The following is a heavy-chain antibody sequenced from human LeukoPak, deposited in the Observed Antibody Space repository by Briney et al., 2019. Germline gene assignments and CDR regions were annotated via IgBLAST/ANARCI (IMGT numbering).Heavy chain of an antibody. CDR1: GYTFTSYG. J-gene: IGHJ1*01. Sequence: ASVKVSCKASGYTFTSYGISWVRQAPGQGLEWMGWINTNTGNPTYAQGFTGRFVFSLDTSVSTAYLQISSLKAEDTAVYYCARTGYSSSWYPFQHWGQGTLVTVSS. V-gene: IGHV7-4-1*02. CDR2: INTNTGNP. D-gene: IGHD6-13*01. CDR3: ARTGYSSSWYPFQH.